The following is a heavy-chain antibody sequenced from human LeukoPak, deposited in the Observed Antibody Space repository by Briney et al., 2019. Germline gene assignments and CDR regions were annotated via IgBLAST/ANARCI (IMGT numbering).Heavy chain of an antibody. J-gene: IGHJ4*02. D-gene: IGHD3-10*01. CDR2: ISARDGST. CDR3: AKDQRFGDLDDY. Sequence: GGSLRLSCAASGFTFSSYAMSWVRQAPGKGPEWVSGISARDGSTWYADSVKGRFAISRDNSKNTLYLQMTSLRAEDTAVYYCAKDQRFGDLDDYRGQGTLVTVSS. CDR1: GFTFSSYA. V-gene: IGHV3-23*01.